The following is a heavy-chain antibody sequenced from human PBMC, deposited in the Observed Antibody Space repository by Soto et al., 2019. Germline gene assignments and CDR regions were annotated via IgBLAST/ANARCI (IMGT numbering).Heavy chain of an antibody. CDR2: ISSSSSYT. V-gene: IGHV3-11*05. D-gene: IGHD3-10*01. Sequence: GGSLRLSCAASGFTFSDYYMSWIRQAPGKGLEWVPYISSSSSYTNYADSVKGRFTISRDNAKNSLYLQMNSLRAEDTAVYYCARGASDYYGSGSYGYYYGMDVWGQGTTVTVSS. CDR1: GFTFSDYY. J-gene: IGHJ6*02. CDR3: ARGASDYYGSGSYGYYYGMDV.